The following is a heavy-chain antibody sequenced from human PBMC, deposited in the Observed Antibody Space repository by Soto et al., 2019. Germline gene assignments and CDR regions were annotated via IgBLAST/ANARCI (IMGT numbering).Heavy chain of an antibody. J-gene: IGHJ6*02. CDR3: ARGLADTAMVNTFWYYYYGMDV. Sequence: GGSLRLSCAASGFTFSSYGMHWVRQAPGKGLEWVAVIWYDGSNKYYADSVKGRFTISRDNSKNTLYLQMNSLRAEDTAVYYCARGLADTAMVNTFWYYYYGMDVWGQGTTVTVYS. CDR2: IWYDGSNK. CDR1: GFTFSSYG. D-gene: IGHD5-18*01. V-gene: IGHV3-33*01.